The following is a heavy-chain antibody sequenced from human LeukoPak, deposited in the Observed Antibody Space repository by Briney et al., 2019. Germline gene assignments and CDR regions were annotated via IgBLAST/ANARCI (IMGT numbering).Heavy chain of an antibody. V-gene: IGHV3-23*01. CDR2: ISGSGGST. Sequence: GGSLRLSCAVSGVTINDFYLSMSWVRQAPGKGLEWVSAISGSGGSTYYADSVKGRFTISRDNSKNTLYLQMNSLRAEDTAVYYCAREVNSGSYYYFDYWGQGTLVTVSS. CDR1: GVTINDFYLS. CDR3: AREVNSGSYYYFDY. D-gene: IGHD1-26*01. J-gene: IGHJ4*02.